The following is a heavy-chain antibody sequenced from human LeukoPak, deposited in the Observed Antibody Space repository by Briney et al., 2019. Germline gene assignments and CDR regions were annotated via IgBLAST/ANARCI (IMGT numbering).Heavy chain of an antibody. Sequence: ASVKVSCKASGGTFSSYAVSWVRQAPGQGLEWMGMIIPILGIATYAQKFQGRVTITADKSTSTAYMELSSLRSEDTAVYYCARADYYDSSGYYYPNNYFDYWGQGTLVTVSS. J-gene: IGHJ4*02. D-gene: IGHD3-22*01. CDR3: ARADYYDSSGYYYPNNYFDY. V-gene: IGHV1-69*04. CDR2: IIPILGIA. CDR1: GGTFSSYA.